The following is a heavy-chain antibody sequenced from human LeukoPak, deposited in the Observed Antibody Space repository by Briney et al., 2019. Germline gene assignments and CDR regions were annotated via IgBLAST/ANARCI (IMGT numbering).Heavy chain of an antibody. CDR3: AKGSTVTTSWFDP. CDR2: IRYDGSNK. V-gene: IGHV3-30*02. D-gene: IGHD4-17*01. CDR1: GFTFSSYG. J-gene: IGHJ5*02. Sequence: PGGSLRLSCAASGFTFSSYGMHWVRQAPGKGLEWVAFIRYDGSNKYYADSVKGRFTISRDNSKNTLYLQMNSLRAEDTAVYYCAKGSTVTTSWFDPWGQGTLVTVSS.